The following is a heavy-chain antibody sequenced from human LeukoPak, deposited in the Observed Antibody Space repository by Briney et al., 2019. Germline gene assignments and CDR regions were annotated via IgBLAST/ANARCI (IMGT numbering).Heavy chain of an antibody. Sequence: SETLSLTCTVSGGSISSYYWSWIRQPAGKGLEWIGRIYNSGSTTYNPSLKSRVTMSVDTSKNQFSLKLSSVTAADTAVYYCARSNSGSYSRNWFDPWGQGTLVTVSS. CDR2: IYNSGST. CDR1: GGSISSYY. V-gene: IGHV4-4*07. D-gene: IGHD1-26*01. J-gene: IGHJ5*02. CDR3: ARSNSGSYSRNWFDP.